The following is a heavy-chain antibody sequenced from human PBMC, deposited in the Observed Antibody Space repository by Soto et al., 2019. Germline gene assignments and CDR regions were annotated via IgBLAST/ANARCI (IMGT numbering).Heavy chain of an antibody. J-gene: IGHJ6*02. Sequence: SETLSLTCTVSGGSISSGDYCWSWIRQPPGKGLEWIGYIYYSGSTYYNPSLKSRVTISVDTSKNQFSLKLSSVTAADTAVYYCARDPYDFWSGYYPVSYYYYGMDVWGQGTTVTVSS. D-gene: IGHD3-3*01. V-gene: IGHV4-30-4*01. CDR1: GGSISSGDYC. CDR2: IYYSGST. CDR3: ARDPYDFWSGYYPVSYYYYGMDV.